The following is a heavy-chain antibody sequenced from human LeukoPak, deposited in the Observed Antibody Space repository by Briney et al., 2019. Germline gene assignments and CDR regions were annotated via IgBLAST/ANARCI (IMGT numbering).Heavy chain of an antibody. D-gene: IGHD3-16*01. Sequence: GRSLRLSCAASGFIFSSYAMHWVRQAPGKGLEWVAVISYDGSNKYYADSVKGRFTISRDNSKNTLYLQMNSLRAEDTAVYYCARDRGGSPGRYWVQGTLVTVSS. J-gene: IGHJ4*02. CDR3: ARDRGGSPGRY. CDR2: ISYDGSNK. V-gene: IGHV3-30-3*01. CDR1: GFIFSSYA.